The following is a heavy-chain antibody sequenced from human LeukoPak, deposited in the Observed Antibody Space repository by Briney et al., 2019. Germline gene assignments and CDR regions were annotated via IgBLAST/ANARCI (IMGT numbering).Heavy chain of an antibody. Sequence: ASVTVSYKASGYTXTGYYMHGVRQAPGQGLEWMGWINPNSGGTNYAQKFQGRVTMTRDTSISTAYMELSRLRSDDTAVYYCASQLGIREVGAFDIWGQGTMVTVSS. J-gene: IGHJ3*02. V-gene: IGHV1-2*02. CDR1: GYTXTGYY. CDR2: INPNSGGT. CDR3: ASQLGIREVGAFDI. D-gene: IGHD7-27*01.